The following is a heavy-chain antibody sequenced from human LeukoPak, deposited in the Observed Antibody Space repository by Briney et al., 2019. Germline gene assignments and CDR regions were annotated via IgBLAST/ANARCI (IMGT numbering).Heavy chain of an antibody. J-gene: IGHJ5*01. CDR3: AREILVPGVNLVNWFDS. CDR2: IPGGGAT. V-gene: IGHV4-4*07. Sequence: SETLSLTCTVSGGSIIDYYWNWIRQSAGKGLEYIGRIPGGGATSYNPSLQSRITMSVDTSKNQFSLHLTSVTAADTAIYYCAREILVPGVNLVNWFDSWGQGFLVTVSS. D-gene: IGHD3-10*01. CDR1: GGSIIDYY.